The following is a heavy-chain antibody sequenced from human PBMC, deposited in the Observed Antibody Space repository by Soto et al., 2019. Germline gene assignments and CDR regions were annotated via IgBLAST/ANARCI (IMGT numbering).Heavy chain of an antibody. V-gene: IGHV3-33*01. D-gene: IGHD3-10*01. Sequence: QVQLVESGGGVVQPGRSLRLSCAASGFTFSSYGMHWVRQAPGKGLEWVAVIWYDGSNKYYADSVKGRFTISRDNSKNTLYLQMNSLRAEDTAVYYCATDSLPYYYGSGSYYNRWGQGTLVTVSS. CDR2: IWYDGSNK. CDR1: GFTFSSYG. J-gene: IGHJ5*02. CDR3: ATDSLPYYYGSGSYYNR.